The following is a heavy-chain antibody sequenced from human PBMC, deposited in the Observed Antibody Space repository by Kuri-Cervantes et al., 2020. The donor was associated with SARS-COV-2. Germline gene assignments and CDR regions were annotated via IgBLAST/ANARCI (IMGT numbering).Heavy chain of an antibody. CDR2: IWFDGSNK. J-gene: IGHJ4*02. V-gene: IGHV3-33*08. D-gene: IGHD1-1*01. CDR3: AKMNGIRLGIEY. CDR1: GFSFSTYG. Sequence: GGSLRLSCAASGFSFSTYGMQWVRQAAGKGLEWVAVIWFDGSNKNYADSVKGRFTVSRDNSKKTLYLEKNSLRAGDTAVYYCAKMNGIRLGIEYWGQGTLVTVSS.